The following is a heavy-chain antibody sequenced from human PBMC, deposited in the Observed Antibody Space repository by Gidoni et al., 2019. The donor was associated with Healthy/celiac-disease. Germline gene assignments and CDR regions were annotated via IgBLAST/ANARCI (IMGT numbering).Heavy chain of an antibody. J-gene: IGHJ6*02. V-gene: IGHV4-39*01. CDR3: ARQRDCSSTSCYYYYYYGMDV. D-gene: IGHD2-2*01. Sequence: QLQLQESGPGLVKPSETLSLTCTVSRGSISRSSYYWGWLRQPPGKGVEWIGSIYYSGSTYYNPSLKSRVTISVDTSKNQFSLKLSSVTAADTAVYYCARQRDCSSTSCYYYYYYGMDVWGQGTTVTVSS. CDR2: IYYSGST. CDR1: RGSISRSSYY.